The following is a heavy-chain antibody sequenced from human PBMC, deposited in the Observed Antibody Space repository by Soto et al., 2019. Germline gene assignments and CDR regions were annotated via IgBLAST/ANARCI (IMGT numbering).Heavy chain of an antibody. J-gene: IGHJ4*02. CDR1: GGSISSYY. D-gene: IGHD3-3*01. Sequence: SETLSLTCPVSGGSISSYYWSWIRQPPGKGLEWIGYIYYSGSTNYNPSLKSRVTISVDTSKNQFSLKLSSVTAADTDVYYCESYTYYDFWSGYWAFDYWGQGTLVTVSS. V-gene: IGHV4-59*01. CDR3: ESYTYYDFWSGYWAFDY. CDR2: IYYSGST.